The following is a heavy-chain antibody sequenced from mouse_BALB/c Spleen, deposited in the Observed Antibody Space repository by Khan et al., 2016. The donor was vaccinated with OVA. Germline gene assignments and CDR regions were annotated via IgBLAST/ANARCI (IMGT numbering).Heavy chain of an antibody. CDR1: GSTFTNYG. J-gene: IGHJ1*01. D-gene: IGHD2-12*01. CDR3: AGRYYSDDRQFAV. Sequence: QIQLVQSGPELKKPGETVKLSCKASGSTFTNYGMNWVKQAPGKDLKWMGWINTYTGEPTYADDFKGRFAFSLETSASTAYLQINNLKNEDTATYFCAGRYYSDDRQFAVWGEGTTVTVSS. V-gene: IGHV9-3-1*01. CDR2: INTYTGEP.